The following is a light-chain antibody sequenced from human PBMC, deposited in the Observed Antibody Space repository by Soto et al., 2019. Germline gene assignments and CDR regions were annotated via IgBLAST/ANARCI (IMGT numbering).Light chain of an antibody. V-gene: IGKV3D-20*02. CDR2: DAS. Sequence: ESVFWRPPGTLSFSPGERATLSCRASQSVISSNFTWYHQKPGQPPSLLIYDASTRATAIPASFSGSGCGTDFTLTISSLEPAGVAVYYCRQRSNGPPITFGQGTRLENK. J-gene: IGKJ5*01. CDR1: QSVISSN. CDR3: RQRSNGPPIT.